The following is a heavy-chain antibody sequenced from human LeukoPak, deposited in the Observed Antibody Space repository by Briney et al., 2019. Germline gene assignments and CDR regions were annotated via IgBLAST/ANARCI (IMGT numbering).Heavy chain of an antibody. Sequence: ASVKVSCKASGYTFTSYDINWVRQATGQGLEWMGWMNPNSGNTGYAQKFQGRVTITRNTSISTAYMELSSLRSEDTAVYYCARGPAYSSSWSDTYYYYYYMDVWGKGTTVTVSS. CDR2: MNPNSGNT. D-gene: IGHD6-13*01. V-gene: IGHV1-8*03. J-gene: IGHJ6*03. CDR3: ARGPAYSSSWSDTYYYYYYMDV. CDR1: GYTFTSYD.